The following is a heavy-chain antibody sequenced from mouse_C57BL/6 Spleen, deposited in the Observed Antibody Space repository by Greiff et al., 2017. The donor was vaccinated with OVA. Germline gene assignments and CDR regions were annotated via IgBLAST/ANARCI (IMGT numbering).Heavy chain of an antibody. CDR3: TTGLGQEGFAY. CDR2: IDPENGDT. V-gene: IGHV14-4*01. J-gene: IGHJ3*01. Sequence: EVKLQESGAELVRPGASVKLSCTASGFNIKDDYMHWVKQRPEQGLEWIGWIDPENGDTEYASKFQGKATITADTSSNTAYLQLSSLTSEDTAVYYCTTGLGQEGFAYWGQGTLVTVSA. CDR1: GFNIKDDY. D-gene: IGHD4-1*01.